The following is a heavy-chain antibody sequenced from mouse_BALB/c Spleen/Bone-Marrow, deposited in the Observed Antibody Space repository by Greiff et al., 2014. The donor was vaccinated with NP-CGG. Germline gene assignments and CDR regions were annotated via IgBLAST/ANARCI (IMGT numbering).Heavy chain of an antibody. CDR1: GFAFSSYD. Sequence: EVNLVESGGGLVKPGGSLKLSCAASGFAFSSYDMSWVRQTPEKRLEWVAYISHGGGTTYYSDTVKGRFTISRDNAKNTLYLQMSSLKSEDTAIYYCTRHGGYYPYYYAMDYWGQGTSVTVSS. CDR3: TRHGGYYPYYYAMDY. V-gene: IGHV5-12-1*01. D-gene: IGHD2-3*01. J-gene: IGHJ4*01. CDR2: ISHGGGTT.